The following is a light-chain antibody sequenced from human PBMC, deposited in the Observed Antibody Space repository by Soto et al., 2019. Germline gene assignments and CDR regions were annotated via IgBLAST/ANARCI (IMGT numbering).Light chain of an antibody. CDR3: SSYTSSSTLVV. CDR1: SSDVGGYNY. CDR2: DVS. J-gene: IGLJ2*01. V-gene: IGLV2-14*01. Sequence: QSVLTQPASVSGSPGQSITISCTGTSSDVGGYNYVSWYQQHPGKAPKLMIYDVSNRPSGVSNRVSGSKSGNTASLTISGLQAEDEVDYYCSSYTSSSTLVVFGGGTKLTVL.